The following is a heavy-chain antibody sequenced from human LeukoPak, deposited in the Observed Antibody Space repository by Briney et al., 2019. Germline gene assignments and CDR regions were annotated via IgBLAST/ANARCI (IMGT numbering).Heavy chain of an antibody. J-gene: IGHJ4*02. Sequence: SETLSLTCTVSGYSISSGYYWGWIRQPPGKGLEWIGSIYHSGSTYYNPSLKSRVTISVDTSKNQFSLKLSSVTAADTAVYYCARDLVRSSWNYFDYWGQGTLVTVSS. CDR2: IYHSGST. D-gene: IGHD6-6*01. CDR3: ARDLVRSSWNYFDY. V-gene: IGHV4-38-2*02. CDR1: GYSISSGYY.